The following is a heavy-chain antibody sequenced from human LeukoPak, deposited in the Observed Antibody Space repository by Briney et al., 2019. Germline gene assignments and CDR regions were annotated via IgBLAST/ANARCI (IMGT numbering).Heavy chain of an antibody. D-gene: IGHD6-19*01. Sequence: PGGSLRLSCAASGFTFSSYEMNWVRQAPGKGLEWVSYISSSGSTIYYADSVKGRFTISRDNAKNSLYLQMNSLRAEDTAVYYCAREAVAGVTAYYYMDVWGKGTTVTISS. J-gene: IGHJ6*03. V-gene: IGHV3-48*03. CDR3: AREAVAGVTAYYYMDV. CDR2: ISSSGSTI. CDR1: GFTFSSYE.